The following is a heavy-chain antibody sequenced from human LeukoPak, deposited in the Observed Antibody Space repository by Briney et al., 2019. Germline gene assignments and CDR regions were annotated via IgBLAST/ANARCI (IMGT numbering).Heavy chain of an antibody. V-gene: IGHV3-15*01. CDR1: GFTFTNAW. J-gene: IGHJ4*02. CDR3: TNTVVVVASPVFDY. Sequence: GGSLRLSCAASGFTFTNAWMSWVRQAPGKGLEWVGRIKSKTDGGTTDYAAPVKGRFTISRDDSKNTLYLQMNSLETEDTAVYYCTNTVVVVASPVFDYWGQRTLVTVSS. D-gene: IGHD2-15*01. CDR2: IKSKTDGGTT.